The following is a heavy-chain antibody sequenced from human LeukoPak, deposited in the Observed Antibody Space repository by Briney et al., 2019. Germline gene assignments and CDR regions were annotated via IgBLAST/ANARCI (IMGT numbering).Heavy chain of an antibody. Sequence: SETLSLTCAVYGGSFSGYYWSWIRQPPGKGLEWIGEINHSGSTNYNPSLKSRVTISVDTSKNQFSLKLSSVAAADTAVYYCARGPSRYYYGMDVWGQGTTVTVSS. CDR1: GGSFSGYY. CDR3: ARGPSRYYYGMDV. CDR2: INHSGST. V-gene: IGHV4-34*01. J-gene: IGHJ6*02.